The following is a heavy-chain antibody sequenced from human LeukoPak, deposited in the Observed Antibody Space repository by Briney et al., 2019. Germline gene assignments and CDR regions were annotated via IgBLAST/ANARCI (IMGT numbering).Heavy chain of an antibody. D-gene: IGHD6-13*01. V-gene: IGHV3-30*04. J-gene: IGHJ6*03. CDR2: ISNDGSNT. CDR3: ARGGAWQLVLPMDV. Sequence: GGSLRLSCAASEFTFSIFAMHWVRQAPGKGLEWVALISNDGSNTYYTDSVKGRFTISRDNSKNTLYLQMNSLRADDTAVYYCARGGAWQLVLPMDVWGKGTTVTVSS. CDR1: EFTFSIFA.